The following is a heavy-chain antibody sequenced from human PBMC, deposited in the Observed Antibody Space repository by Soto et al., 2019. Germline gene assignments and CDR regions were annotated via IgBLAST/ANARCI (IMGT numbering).Heavy chain of an antibody. V-gene: IGHV4-59*12. CDR3: GERVFP. CDR2: TYYSGST. CDR1: GGSISSYY. J-gene: IGHJ5*02. Sequence: SETLSLTCTVSGGSISSYYWSWIRQPPGKGLEWIAYTYYSGSTNYNPSLKSRVTISVDTSKNQFSLKLSSVTAADTAVYYCGERVFPWGQGTL.